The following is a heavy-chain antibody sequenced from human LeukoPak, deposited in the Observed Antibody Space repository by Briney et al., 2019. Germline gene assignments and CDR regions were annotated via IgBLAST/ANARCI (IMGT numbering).Heavy chain of an antibody. V-gene: IGHV3-30-3*01. CDR2: ISYDGSNK. CDR1: GFTFSSYA. D-gene: IGHD3-9*01. CDR3: ARENYYDILTGYSMSFDY. J-gene: IGHJ4*02. Sequence: PGRSLRLSCAASGFTFSSYAMHWVRQAPGKGLEWVAVISYDGSNKYYADSVKGRFTISRDNSKNTLYLQMNSLRAEDTAVYYCARENYYDILTGYSMSFDYWGQGTLVTVSS.